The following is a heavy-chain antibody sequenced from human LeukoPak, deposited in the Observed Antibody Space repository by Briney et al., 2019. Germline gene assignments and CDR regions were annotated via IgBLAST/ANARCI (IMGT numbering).Heavy chain of an antibody. CDR2: IRGTGDRA. Sequence: GGSLRLSCAASGLSFSNCAMMWLRQAPGKRLGWVSVIRGTGDRAFYSYSVKGRFTISRDNSRNTLFSPMSSLRADDTAVYYCAKVDIRRERCGRPFLKWFDPWGQGTLITVSS. J-gene: IGHJ5*02. V-gene: IGHV3-23*01. CDR3: AKVDIRRERCGRPFLKWFDP. CDR1: GLSFSNCA. D-gene: IGHD5-12*01.